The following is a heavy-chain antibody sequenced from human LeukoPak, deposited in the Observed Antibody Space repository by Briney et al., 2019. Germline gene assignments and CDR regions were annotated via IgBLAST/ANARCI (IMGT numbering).Heavy chain of an antibody. CDR3: AKDLQQWLALDY. CDR1: GFTFSTYG. J-gene: IGHJ4*02. D-gene: IGHD6-19*01. Sequence: GKSLRLSCAASGFTFSTYGMHWVRQAPGKGLEWVAVISYDGIYKYYADSVKGRFTISRDNSKNTLYLQMNSLRAEDTAVFFCAKDLQQWLALDYWGQGTLVTVSS. CDR2: ISYDGIYK. V-gene: IGHV3-30*18.